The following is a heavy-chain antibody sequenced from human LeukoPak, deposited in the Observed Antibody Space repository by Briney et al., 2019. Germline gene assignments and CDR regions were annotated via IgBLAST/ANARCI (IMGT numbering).Heavy chain of an antibody. V-gene: IGHV1-46*01. CDR3: ARAGPEADDYGDYRYYYYMDV. CDR2: INPSGGST. D-gene: IGHD4-17*01. J-gene: IGHJ6*03. CDR1: GYTFTSYY. Sequence: RASVKVSCKASGYTFTSYYMHWVRQAPGQGLEWMGIINPSGGSTSYAQKFQGRVTITADESTSTVYMELSSLRSEDTAMYFCARAGPEADDYGDYRYYYYMDVWGKGTTVSISS.